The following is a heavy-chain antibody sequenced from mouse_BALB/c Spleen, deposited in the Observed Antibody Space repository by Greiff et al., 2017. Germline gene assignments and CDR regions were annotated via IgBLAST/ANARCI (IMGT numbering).Heavy chain of an antibody. V-gene: IGHV6-6*02. CDR2: IRLKSNNYAT. Sequence: EVKLVESGGGLVQPGGSMKLSCVASGFTFSNYWMNWVRQSPEKGLEWVAEIRLKSNNYATHYAESVKGRFTISRDDSKSSVYLQMNNLRAEDTGIYYCTRDGYSYAMDYWGQGTSVTVSS. D-gene: IGHD2-3*01. J-gene: IGHJ4*01. CDR3: TRDGYSYAMDY. CDR1: GFTFSNYW.